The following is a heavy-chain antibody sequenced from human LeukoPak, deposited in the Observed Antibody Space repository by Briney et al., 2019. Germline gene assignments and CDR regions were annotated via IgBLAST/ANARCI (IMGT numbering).Heavy chain of an antibody. CDR2: ISYDGTTK. CDR1: EVNFRHYA. V-gene: IGHV3-30-3*01. D-gene: IGHD3-3*01. CDR3: ARERAYFDFWSGPAY. Sequence: GRSLRLSCAVSEVNFRHYAIHWVRQAPGKGLEWVAVISYDGTTKHYADSVKGRLTLSRDSSKNTVFLQMNSLRLEDTAVYYCARERAYFDFWSGPAYWGQGTLVTVSS. J-gene: IGHJ4*02.